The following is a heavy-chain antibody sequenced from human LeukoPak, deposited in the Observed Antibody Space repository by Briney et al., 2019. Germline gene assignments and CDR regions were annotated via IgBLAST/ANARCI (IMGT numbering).Heavy chain of an antibody. J-gene: IGHJ6*02. CDR1: GFTFSSYA. Sequence: PGGSLRLSCAASGFTFSSYAMHWVRQAPGKGLEWVAVISYDGSNKYYADSVKGRFTISRDNSKNTLYLQMNSLRAEDTAVYYCASTTVTTPPYGYYYYYGMDVWGQGTTVTVSS. V-gene: IGHV3-30*04. CDR3: ASTTVTTPPYGYYYYYGMDV. D-gene: IGHD4-17*01. CDR2: ISYDGSNK.